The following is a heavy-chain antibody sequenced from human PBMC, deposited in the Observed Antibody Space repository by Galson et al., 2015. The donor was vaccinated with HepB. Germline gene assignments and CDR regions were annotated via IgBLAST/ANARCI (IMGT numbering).Heavy chain of an antibody. CDR1: GFTFSSYS. J-gene: IGHJ6*02. V-gene: IGHV3-21*01. CDR3: ARDGFTMVRGVTFLRGMDV. D-gene: IGHD3-10*01. Sequence: SLRLSCAASGFTFSSYSMNWVRQAPGKGLEWVSSISSSSSYIYYADSVKGRFTISRDNAKNSLYLQMNSLRAEDTAVYYCARDGFTMVRGVTFLRGMDVWGQGTTVTVSS. CDR2: ISSSSSYI.